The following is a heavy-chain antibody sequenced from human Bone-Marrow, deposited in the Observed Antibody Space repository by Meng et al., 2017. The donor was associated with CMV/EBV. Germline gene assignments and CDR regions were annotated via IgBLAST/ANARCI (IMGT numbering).Heavy chain of an antibody. CDR1: GGSISSYY. D-gene: IGHD6-13*01. CDR2: IYYSGST. Sequence: SETLSLTCTVSGGSISSYYWSWIRQPPGKGLEWIGYIYYSGSTNYNPSLKSRVTISVDTSKNQFSLKLSSVTDADTAVYYCASLAAAGTLYNWFDPWGQGTRVTVSS. J-gene: IGHJ5*02. CDR3: ASLAAAGTLYNWFDP. V-gene: IGHV4-59*01.